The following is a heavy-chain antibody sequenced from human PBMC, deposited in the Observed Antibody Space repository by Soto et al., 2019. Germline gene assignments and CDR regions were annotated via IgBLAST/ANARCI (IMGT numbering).Heavy chain of an antibody. CDR3: TRDASRDSSARGWFDP. J-gene: IGHJ5*02. CDR2: ISSNSAYI. D-gene: IGHD6-13*01. Sequence: GGSLRLSCAASGFTFRSFTMNWVRQAPGKGLEWVSTISSNSAYIYYTDALRGRFTISRDNAKNSLQLQMNSLRAEDTAVYYCTRDASRDSSARGWFDPWGPGTLVTVSS. V-gene: IGHV3-21*01. CDR1: GFTFRSFT.